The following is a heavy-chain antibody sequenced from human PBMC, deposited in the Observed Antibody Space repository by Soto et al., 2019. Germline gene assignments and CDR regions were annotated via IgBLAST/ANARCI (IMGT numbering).Heavy chain of an antibody. CDR3: AKDCGGDCPLDY. J-gene: IGHJ4*02. V-gene: IGHV3-30*18. CDR2: ISYDGSNK. Sequence: GGSLRLSCAASGFTFSSYGMHWVRQAPGKGLEWVAVISYDGSNKYYADSVKGRFTISRDNSKNTLYLQMNSLRAEDTAVYYCAKDCGGDCPLDYWGQGTLVTVAS. CDR1: GFTFSSYG. D-gene: IGHD2-21*02.